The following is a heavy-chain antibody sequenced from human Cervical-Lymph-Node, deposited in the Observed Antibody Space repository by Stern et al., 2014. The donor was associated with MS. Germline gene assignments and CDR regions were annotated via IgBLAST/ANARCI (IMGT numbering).Heavy chain of an antibody. J-gene: IGHJ4*02. CDR3: ARGGGLVGYFDY. D-gene: IGHD1-26*01. CDR2: INPVFGTT. Sequence: QVQLVQSGAEVTKPGSSVKVSCKASGDTFSSYAINWVRQVPGQGLEWMGGINPVFGTTNYAQKFQGRVTITADKSTNTAYMELMTLRSEDTAVYYCARGGGLVGYFDYWGQGTLVSVSS. V-gene: IGHV1-69*06. CDR1: GDTFSSYA.